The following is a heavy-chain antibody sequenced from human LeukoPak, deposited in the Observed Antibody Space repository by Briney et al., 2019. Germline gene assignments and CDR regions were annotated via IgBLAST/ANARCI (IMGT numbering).Heavy chain of an antibody. J-gene: IGHJ6*02. CDR3: AREGVSPWFGEMRDYYYGMDV. CDR1: GGTFSSYA. Sequence: SVKVSCKASGGTFSSYAISWVRQAPGQGLEWMGGIIPIFGTANYAQKFQGRVTITADESTSTAYMELSSLRSEDTAVYYCAREGVSPWFGEMRDYYYGMDVWGQGTTVTVSS. D-gene: IGHD3-10*01. CDR2: IIPIFGTA. V-gene: IGHV1-69*13.